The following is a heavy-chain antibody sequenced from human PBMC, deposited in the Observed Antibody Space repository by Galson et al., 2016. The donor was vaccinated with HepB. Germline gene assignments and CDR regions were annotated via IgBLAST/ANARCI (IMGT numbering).Heavy chain of an antibody. Sequence: TLSLTCTVSGGSISRGTYYWTWIRQHPGKGLEWIGSIYYSDTTYFNPSLKRRLTISVDTSENQFSLKLSSVTAADTAVYYCARDNGDFQRYFALWGRGTLVTVSS. J-gene: IGHJ2*01. V-gene: IGHV4-31*03. D-gene: IGHD2-21*02. CDR1: GGSISRGTYY. CDR3: ARDNGDFQRYFAL. CDR2: IYYSDTT.